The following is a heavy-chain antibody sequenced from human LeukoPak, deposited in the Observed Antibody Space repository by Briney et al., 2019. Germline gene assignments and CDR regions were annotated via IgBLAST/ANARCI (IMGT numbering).Heavy chain of an antibody. CDR2: ISFDGSNK. CDR3: ARGGGYSSSALDWFDP. V-gene: IGHV3-30-3*01. CDR1: GFTFSSYA. J-gene: IGHJ5*02. D-gene: IGHD6-6*01. Sequence: PGRSLRLSCAASGFTFSSYAMHWVRQAPGKGLEWVAFISFDGSNKYYADSVKGRFTISRDNSKSTLYLQMNSLKPEDMAVYYCARGGGYSSSALDWFDPWGQGTLVTVSS.